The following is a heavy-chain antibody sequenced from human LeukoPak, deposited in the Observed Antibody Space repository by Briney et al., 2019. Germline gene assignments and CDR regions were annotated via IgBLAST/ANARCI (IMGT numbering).Heavy chain of an antibody. CDR3: TRVRWISGYDGYFDY. CDR1: GFTFGDYA. J-gene: IGHJ4*02. D-gene: IGHD5-12*01. CDR2: IRSKAYGGTA. Sequence: PGGSLRLSXTASGFTFGDYAMSWFRQAPGKGLEWVGFIRSKAYGGTAEYAASVKGRFTISRDDSKSIAYLQMNSLKTEDTAVYYCTRVRWISGYDGYFDYWGQGTLVTVSS. V-gene: IGHV3-49*03.